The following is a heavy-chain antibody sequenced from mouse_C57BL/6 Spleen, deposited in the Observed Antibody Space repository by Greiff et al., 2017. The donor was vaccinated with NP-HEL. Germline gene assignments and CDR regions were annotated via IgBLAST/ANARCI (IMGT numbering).Heavy chain of an antibody. J-gene: IGHJ3*01. CDR2: IDPEDGDT. D-gene: IGHD3-2*02. CDR1: GFNIKDYY. CDR3: TTGDSSGYWFAY. Sequence: EVQLQQSGAELVRPGASVKLSCTASGFNIKDYYMHWVKQRPEQGLEWIGRIDPEDGDTEYAPKFQGKATMTADTSSNTAYLQLSSLTSEDTAVYYCTTGDSSGYWFAYWGQGTLVTVSA. V-gene: IGHV14-1*01.